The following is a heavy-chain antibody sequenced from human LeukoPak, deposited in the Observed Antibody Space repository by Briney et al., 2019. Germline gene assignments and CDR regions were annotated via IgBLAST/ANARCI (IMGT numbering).Heavy chain of an antibody. CDR2: TYHSGST. CDR3: ARANQLGIFDY. Sequence: SETLSLTCTVSGHSISSGYYWGWIRQPPGKGLEWIGSTYHSGSTYYNPSLKSRVTISVDTSKNQFSLKLSSVTAAGTAVYYCARANQLGIFDYWGQGTLVTVSS. V-gene: IGHV4-38-2*02. CDR1: GHSISSGYY. D-gene: IGHD1-14*01. J-gene: IGHJ4*02.